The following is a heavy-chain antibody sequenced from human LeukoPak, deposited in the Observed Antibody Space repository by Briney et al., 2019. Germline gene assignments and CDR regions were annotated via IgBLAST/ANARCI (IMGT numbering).Heavy chain of an antibody. V-gene: IGHV4-38-2*02. CDR1: GYSISNGYY. J-gene: IGHJ4*02. Sequence: KPSETLSLTCTVSGYSISNGYYWDWIRQPPGRGLEWIGNIYRSGSTSYNPSLKSRVTISVDTSKNQFSLKLSSVTAADTAVYYCARGFYRLNGWLGNTIAAAGNVPFDYWGQGTLVTVSS. D-gene: IGHD6-13*01. CDR3: ARGFYRLNGWLGNTIAAAGNVPFDY. CDR2: IYRSGST.